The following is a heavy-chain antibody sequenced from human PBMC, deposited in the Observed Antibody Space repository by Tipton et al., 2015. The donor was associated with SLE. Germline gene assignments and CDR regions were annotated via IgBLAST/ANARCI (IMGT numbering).Heavy chain of an antibody. CDR1: GGSFSGYY. J-gene: IGHJ5*02. D-gene: IGHD4-11*01. CDR3: ARGVYSNYVGWFDP. V-gene: IGHV4-34*01. Sequence: GLVKPSETLSLTCAVYGGSFSGYYWSWIRQPPGKGLEWIGEINHSGSTNYNPSLKSRVTISVDTSKNQFSLKLSSVTAADTAVYYCARGVYSNYVGWFDPWGQGTLVTVSS. CDR2: INHSGST.